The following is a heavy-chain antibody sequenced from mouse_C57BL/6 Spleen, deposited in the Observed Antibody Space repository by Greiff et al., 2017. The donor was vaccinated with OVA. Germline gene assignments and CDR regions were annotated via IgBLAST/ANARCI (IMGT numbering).Heavy chain of an antibody. J-gene: IGHJ3*01. Sequence: QVQLQQPGAELVKPGASVKMSCKASGYTFTSYWITWVKQRPGQGLEWIGDIYPGSGSTNYNEKFKSKATLTVDTSSSTAYMQLSSLTSEDSAVYYCARSGEYGYDAGWFAYWGQGTLVTVSA. CDR2: IYPGSGST. V-gene: IGHV1-55*01. CDR3: ARSGEYGYDAGWFAY. D-gene: IGHD2-2*01. CDR1: GYTFTSYW.